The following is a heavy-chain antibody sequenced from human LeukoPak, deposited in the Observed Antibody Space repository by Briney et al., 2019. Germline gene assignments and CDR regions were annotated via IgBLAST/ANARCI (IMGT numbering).Heavy chain of an antibody. Sequence: GGSLRLSCAASGFDLTTYAMTWVRQAPAKGLEWVSSIRIGGGGTYYADSVKGWFTISRDNSENTLHLQMNNLRVEDTARYFCARCMVLSQGWCNWFDPRGQGTLVTVSS. CDR1: GFDLTTYA. CDR3: ARCMVLSQGWCNWFDP. CDR2: IRIGGGGT. D-gene: IGHD6-13*01. V-gene: IGHV3-23*01. J-gene: IGHJ5*02.